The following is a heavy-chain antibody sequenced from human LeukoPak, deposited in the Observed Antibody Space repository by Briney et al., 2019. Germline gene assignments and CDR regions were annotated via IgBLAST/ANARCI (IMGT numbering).Heavy chain of an antibody. V-gene: IGHV4-39*01. D-gene: IGHD3-10*01. Sequence: SETLSLTCTVSGGSFISSTYYWGWIRQPPGKGLEWIGSIYYSGTTYYNPSLQSRVTIFVDTSKNQFSLRLSSVTATDTAVYYCARVNAGDLGECYFDYWGQGTLVTVSS. J-gene: IGHJ4*02. CDR2: IYYSGTT. CDR3: ARVNAGDLGECYFDY. CDR1: GGSFISSTYY.